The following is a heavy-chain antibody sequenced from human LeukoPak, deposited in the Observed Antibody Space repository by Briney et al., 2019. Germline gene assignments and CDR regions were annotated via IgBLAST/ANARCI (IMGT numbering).Heavy chain of an antibody. J-gene: IGHJ4*02. V-gene: IGHV4-59*08. D-gene: IGHD5-12*01. CDR1: GGSINDYF. Sequence: PSETLSLTCTVSGGSINDYFWSWVRQPPGRGLEYIGYIYCSGGTDYNPSLKRRVTISVDTSKNQFSLKLSSVTAADTAVYYCARQRYGGYEFDYWGRGTLVTVSS. CDR3: ARQRYGGYEFDY. CDR2: IYCSGGT.